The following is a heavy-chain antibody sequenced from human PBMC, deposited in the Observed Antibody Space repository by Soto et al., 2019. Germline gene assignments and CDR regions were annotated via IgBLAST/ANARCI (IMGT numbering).Heavy chain of an antibody. CDR2: INHSGFT. D-gene: IGHD1-26*01. J-gene: IGHJ4*02. CDR1: DASLRGHY. CDR3: ARAAVRQGATLFDF. V-gene: IGHV4-34*01. Sequence: ESLSLACFVSDASLRGHYWSWVRQPPGKGLEWIAEINHSGFTNYNPSFKSRVTISRDTSTNQIPLKMTSVTAADSAVYYCARAAVRQGATLFDFWGQGTMVTVS.